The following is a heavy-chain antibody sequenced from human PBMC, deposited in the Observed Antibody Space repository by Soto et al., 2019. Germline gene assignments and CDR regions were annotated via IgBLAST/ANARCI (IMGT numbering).Heavy chain of an antibody. D-gene: IGHD2-8*01. J-gene: IGHJ4*02. V-gene: IGHV4-39*01. CDR3: ARRDIVLMVFDY. CDR1: GGSISSSSYY. Sequence: SETLSLTCTVSGGSISSSSYYWGWIRQPPGKGLEWIGSIYYSGSTYYKPSLKSRVTISVDTSKNQFSLKRSSVTAADTTVYYCARRDIVLMVFDYWGQGTLVTVSS. CDR2: IYYSGST.